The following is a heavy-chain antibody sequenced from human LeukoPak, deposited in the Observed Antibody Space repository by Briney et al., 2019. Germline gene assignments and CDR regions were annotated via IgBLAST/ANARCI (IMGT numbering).Heavy chain of an antibody. D-gene: IGHD6-13*01. CDR1: GASIRSGDYY. Sequence: SETLSLTCTVSGASIRSGDYYWSWIRQPPGKGLEWIGYIYDSGSTYYNPSLKSRVIISVDTSKNQFSLKLSSVTAADTAVYYCGRAQQGAAGGRYYYHGVDVWGQGTTVTVSS. CDR2: IYDSGST. CDR3: GRAQQGAAGGRYYYHGVDV. V-gene: IGHV4-31*03. J-gene: IGHJ6*02.